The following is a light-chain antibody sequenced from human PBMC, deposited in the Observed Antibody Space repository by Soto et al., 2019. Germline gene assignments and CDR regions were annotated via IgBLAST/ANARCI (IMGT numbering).Light chain of an antibody. CDR2: GAS. J-gene: IGKJ1*01. CDR1: QSVSSGY. CDR3: QQYGSSPQT. Sequence: EIVLTQSPGTLSLSPRERATLSCRASQSVSSGYLAWYQQKPGQAPRLLIYGASSRATGIPDRFSGSGSGTDFTLTISRLEPEDFAVYYCQQYGSSPQTFGQGTKV. V-gene: IGKV3-20*01.